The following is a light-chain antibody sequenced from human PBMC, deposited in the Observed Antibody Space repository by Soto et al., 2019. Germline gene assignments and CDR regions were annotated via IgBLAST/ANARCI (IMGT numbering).Light chain of an antibody. Sequence: QSALTQPPSASGSPGPSVTISCTGTSSDVGDYNYFSWYQQHPGKAHKLMLYEVSKRPSGVPDRFSGSKSGNKASLTVSGLQAEDEADYYCRIYVGNNTLVFGGGTKLTVL. V-gene: IGLV2-8*01. J-gene: IGLJ2*01. CDR2: EVS. CDR3: RIYVGNNTLV. CDR1: SSDVGDYNY.